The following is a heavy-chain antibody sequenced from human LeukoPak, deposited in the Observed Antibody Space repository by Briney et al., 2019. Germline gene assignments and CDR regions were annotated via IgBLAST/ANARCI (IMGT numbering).Heavy chain of an antibody. CDR1: GYSISSGYY. D-gene: IGHD3-10*01. V-gene: IGHV4-38-2*01. CDR3: ARTYYYGSGSYRDSYGFDI. J-gene: IGHJ3*02. CDR2: IYQSGST. Sequence: SETLSLTCAVSGYSISSGYYWGWIRQPPGKGLEWIGNIYQSGSTYSNPSLKSRVTISVDTSKNHFSLKLTSVTAADTAVYYCARTYYYGSGSYRDSYGFDIWGQGTVVTVAS.